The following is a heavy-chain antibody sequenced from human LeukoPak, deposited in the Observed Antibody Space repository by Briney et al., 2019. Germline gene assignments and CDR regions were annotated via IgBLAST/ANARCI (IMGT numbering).Heavy chain of an antibody. Sequence: GGSLRLSCAASGFTFSSYAMSWVRQAPGKGLVWVSRTNGDGSSTTYADSVKGRLTISRDNAKNTLYLQMNSLRAEDTAVYYCARGKQDFDNWGQGTAVTVSS. V-gene: IGHV3-74*01. D-gene: IGHD6-13*01. CDR3: ARGKQDFDN. CDR1: GFTFSSYA. J-gene: IGHJ4*02. CDR2: TNGDGSST.